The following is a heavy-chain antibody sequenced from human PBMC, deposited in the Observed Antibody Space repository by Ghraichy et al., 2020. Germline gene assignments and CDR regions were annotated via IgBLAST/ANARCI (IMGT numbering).Heavy chain of an antibody. CDR2: MYFTGTT. Sequence: SETLSLTCTVSGGSITGYYWNWIRQSSGKGLEWVARMYFTGTTNYNPSLKDRVTMSVDASKSQFSLRMTTVTAADSGVYYCARDRRHRVQDTWFDPWGQGTLVIVSS. V-gene: IGHV4-4*07. CDR1: GGSITGYY. J-gene: IGHJ5*02. CDR3: ARDRRHRVQDTWFDP. D-gene: IGHD1-14*01.